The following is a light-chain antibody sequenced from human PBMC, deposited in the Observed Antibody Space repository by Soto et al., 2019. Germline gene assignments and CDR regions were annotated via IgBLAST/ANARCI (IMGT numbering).Light chain of an antibody. CDR2: GAS. CDR3: QEYGSSPWT. V-gene: IGKV3-20*01. Sequence: EIVLTQSPGTPSLSPGERASLSCRASQSVYSNFLAWYQHKPGQAPRLLIYGASSRATGSPDRFTGGGSGTDFTLTNIRLAPEDFAVDYCQEYGSSPWTFGQGTRVELK. CDR1: QSVYSNF. J-gene: IGKJ1*01.